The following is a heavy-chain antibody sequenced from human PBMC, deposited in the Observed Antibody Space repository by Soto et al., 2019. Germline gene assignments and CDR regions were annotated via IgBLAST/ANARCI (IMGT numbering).Heavy chain of an antibody. Sequence: PGGSLRLSCAASGFTFSSYSMNWVRQAPGKGLEWVSYISSSSSTIYYADSVKGRFTISRDNAKNSLYLQMNSLRDEDTAVYYCARDGVGEGYCSSTSCHPIYGIDVWGQGTTVTVSS. CDR1: GFTFSSYS. CDR3: ARDGVGEGYCSSTSCHPIYGIDV. J-gene: IGHJ6*02. V-gene: IGHV3-48*02. CDR2: ISSSSSTI. D-gene: IGHD2-2*01.